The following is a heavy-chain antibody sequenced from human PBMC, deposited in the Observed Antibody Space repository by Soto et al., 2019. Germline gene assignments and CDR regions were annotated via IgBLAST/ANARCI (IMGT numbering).Heavy chain of an antibody. CDR1: GFTFLSFT. CDR2: ISSNSAYI. V-gene: IGHV3-21*01. CDR3: TRDASRDSSARGWFDP. D-gene: IGHD6-13*01. J-gene: IGHJ5*02. Sequence: PWGSLRLSCAASGFTFLSFTMNLFRHSPGKWLEWVSTISSNSAYIYYTDALRGRFTISRDNAKNSLHLQMNSLRAEDTAVYYCTRDASRDSSARGWFDPWGPGTLVTVSS.